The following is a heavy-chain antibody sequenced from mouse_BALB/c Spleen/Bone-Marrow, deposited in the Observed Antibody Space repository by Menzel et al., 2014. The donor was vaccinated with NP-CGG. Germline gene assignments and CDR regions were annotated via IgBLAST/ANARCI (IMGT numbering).Heavy chain of an antibody. Sequence: QVQLQQSGAELSKPGPSVEISCKVSGYTFTNYCMHWVKQSPGQGLEWIGYINPNTTFSAYKQKFKDKATLTADKSSSTDYMQLSSLTSEDSAVYCCTLYYRYDYFDYWGQGTPVTVSS. CDR3: TLYYRYDYFDY. V-gene: IGHV1-7*01. D-gene: IGHD2-14*01. CDR1: GYTFTNYC. J-gene: IGHJ2*01. CDR2: INPNTTFS.